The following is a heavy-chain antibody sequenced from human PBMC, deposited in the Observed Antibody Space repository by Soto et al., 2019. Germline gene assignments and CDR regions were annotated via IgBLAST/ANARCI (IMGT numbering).Heavy chain of an antibody. Sequence: WGSLRLSCAASGFTFSSYAMHWVRHAPGNWLEWVAVISYDGRNKYYADSVKGRFILSRDNAKNTLYLQMNSLRAEVTAVYYCATALSLVGGVSTPNWFDPWGQGTMVTVSS. V-gene: IGHV3-30-3*01. CDR1: GFTFSSYA. D-gene: IGHD3-10*01. CDR3: ATALSLVGGVSTPNWFDP. CDR2: ISYDGRNK. J-gene: IGHJ5*02.